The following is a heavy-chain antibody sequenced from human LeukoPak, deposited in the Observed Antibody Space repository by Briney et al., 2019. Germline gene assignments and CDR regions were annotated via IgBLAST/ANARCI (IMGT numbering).Heavy chain of an antibody. J-gene: IGHJ3*02. CDR1: GFSFSSYR. Sequence: GGSLRLSCAASGFSFSSYRMNWVRQAPGKGLEWVSSVSNSGDYIHYADSVKGRFTISRDNSKNSLYLQMNSLKTEDTAVYYCTTGRTVTTRVSGAFDIWGQGTMVTVSS. CDR3: TTGRTVTTRVSGAFDI. CDR2: VSNSGDYI. D-gene: IGHD4-17*01. V-gene: IGHV3-21*03.